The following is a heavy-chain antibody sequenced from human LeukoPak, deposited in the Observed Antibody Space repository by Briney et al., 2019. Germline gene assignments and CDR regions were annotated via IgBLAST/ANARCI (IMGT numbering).Heavy chain of an antibody. J-gene: IGHJ4*02. CDR1: GFSFRDFW. CDR3: ARFGYSGWNLEN. Sequence: PGGSLRLSCAASGFSFRDFWMTWVRQAPGKGLEWGANINQGGGVKYSVDSVKGRFTISRDDTESSLYVQMNSLRDEDTAVYYCARFGYSGWNLENWGQGTLVTVSS. V-gene: IGHV3-7*02. CDR2: INQGGGVK. D-gene: IGHD5-12*01.